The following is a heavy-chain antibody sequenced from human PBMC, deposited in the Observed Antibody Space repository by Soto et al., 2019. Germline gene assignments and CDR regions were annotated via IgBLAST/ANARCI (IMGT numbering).Heavy chain of an antibody. CDR1: GFSLSTSGVG. J-gene: IGHJ5*02. Sequence: SGPTLVNPTQTLTLTCTFSGFSLSTSGVGVGWIRQPPGKALEWLALIYWDDDKRYSPSLKSRLTITKDTYKNQVVLTMTNMDPVDTATYYCAHSVWYYDFWSGPDNWFDPWGQGTLVTVSS. V-gene: IGHV2-5*02. CDR2: IYWDDDK. D-gene: IGHD3-3*01. CDR3: AHSVWYYDFWSGPDNWFDP.